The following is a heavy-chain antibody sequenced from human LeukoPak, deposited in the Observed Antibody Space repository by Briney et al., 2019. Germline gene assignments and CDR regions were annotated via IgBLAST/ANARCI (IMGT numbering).Heavy chain of an antibody. CDR2: IYSGGST. Sequence: GGSLRLSCAASGFTVSSNYMSWVRQAPGKGPEWVSIIYSGGSTYYADSVKGRFTISRDNSKNTLYLQMNSLRAEDTAVYYCVKPPPAVAGQGGQGTLVTVSS. CDR3: VKPPPAVAGQ. J-gene: IGHJ4*02. V-gene: IGHV3-53*01. CDR1: GFTVSSNY. D-gene: IGHD6-19*01.